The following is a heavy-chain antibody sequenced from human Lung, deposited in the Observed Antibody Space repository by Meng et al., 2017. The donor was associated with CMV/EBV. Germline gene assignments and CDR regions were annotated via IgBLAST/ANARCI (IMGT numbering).Heavy chain of an antibody. CDR1: GFTFSSYG. CDR2: IWYDGSNK. V-gene: IGHV3-33*06. J-gene: IGHJ6*02. CDR3: AKDSNGMDV. D-gene: IGHD2-2*01. Sequence: SCAASGFTFSSYGMHWVRQAPGKGLEWVAVIWYDGSNKYYADSVKGRFTISRDNSKNTLYLQMNSLRAEDTAVYYCAKDSNGMDVWGQGNTVTVAS.